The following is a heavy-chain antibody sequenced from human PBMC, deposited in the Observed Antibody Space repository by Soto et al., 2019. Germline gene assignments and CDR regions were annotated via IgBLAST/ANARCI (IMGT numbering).Heavy chain of an antibody. CDR2: IYYSGST. V-gene: IGHV4-61*01. Sequence: SETLSLTCTVSGGSVSSGSYYWSWIRQPPGKGLEWIGYIYYSGSTNYNPSLKSRVTISVDASKNQFSLKLSSVTAADTAVYYCARANDYVWGSHRDYWGQGTLVTVSS. J-gene: IGHJ4*02. CDR1: GGSVSSGSYY. D-gene: IGHD3-16*02. CDR3: ARANDYVWGSHRDY.